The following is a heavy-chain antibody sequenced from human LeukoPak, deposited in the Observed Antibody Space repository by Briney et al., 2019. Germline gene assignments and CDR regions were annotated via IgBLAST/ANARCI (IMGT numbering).Heavy chain of an antibody. CDR1: GYTFTSYG. CDR2: ISAYNGNT. V-gene: IGHV1-18*01. Sequence: ASVKVSCKASGYTFTSYGISWVRQAPGQRLEWMGWISAYNGNTNYAQKLQGRVTMTTDTSTSTAYMELRSLRSDDTAVYYCASSTYRRGYCYGFAMSPYYYYGMDVWGQGTTVTVSS. CDR3: ASSTYRRGYCYGFAMSPYYYYGMDV. J-gene: IGHJ6*02. D-gene: IGHD5-18*01.